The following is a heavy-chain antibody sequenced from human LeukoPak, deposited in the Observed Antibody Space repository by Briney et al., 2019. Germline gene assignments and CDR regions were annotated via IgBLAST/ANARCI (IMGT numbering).Heavy chain of an antibody. D-gene: IGHD3-22*01. CDR2: ISAYNGNT. CDR3: PRDPRITMIVVGPSYYYGMDV. J-gene: IGHJ6*02. Sequence: GASVKVSCKASGYTFTSYGMSWVRQAPGQGLEWMGLISAYNGNTNYAQKLQGRVTMSTDTCTSTAYMELKSLRSDDTAVYYCPRDPRITMIVVGPSYYYGMDVWGQGTTVTVSS. V-gene: IGHV1-18*01. CDR1: GYTFTSYG.